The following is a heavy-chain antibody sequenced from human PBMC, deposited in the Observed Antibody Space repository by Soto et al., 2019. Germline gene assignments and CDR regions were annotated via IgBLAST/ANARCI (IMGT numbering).Heavy chain of an antibody. CDR1: GFTFSSYA. V-gene: IGHV3-23*01. CDR3: ASDYYGSGYGMDV. J-gene: IGHJ6*02. CDR2: ISGSGGST. D-gene: IGHD3-10*01. Sequence: GGSLRLSCAASGFTFSSYAMSWVRQAPGKGLEWVSAISGSGGSTYYADSVKGRFTISRDNSKNTLYLQMNSLRAEDTAVYYCASDYYGSGYGMDVWSQGTTVTVSS.